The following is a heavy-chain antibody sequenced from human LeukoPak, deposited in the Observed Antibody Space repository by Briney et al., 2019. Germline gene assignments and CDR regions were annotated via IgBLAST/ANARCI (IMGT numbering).Heavy chain of an antibody. CDR3: ARDTVTTLGAFDI. V-gene: IGHV3-48*04. CDR1: GFTFSTHS. CDR2: INSGGDAT. J-gene: IGHJ3*02. Sequence: GGSLRLSCAASGFTFSTHSMNWVRQAPGKGLEWISYINSGGDATYYADSVKGRFTISRDNAKNSLYLQMNSLRAEDTAVYYCARDTVTTLGAFDIWGQGTMVTVSS. D-gene: IGHD4-11*01.